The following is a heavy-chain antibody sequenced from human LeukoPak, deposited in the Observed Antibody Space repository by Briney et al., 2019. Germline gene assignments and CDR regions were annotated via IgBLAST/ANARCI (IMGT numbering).Heavy chain of an antibody. Sequence: GVVRLSCAASGFTFSSYAMSWVRQAPGRGLEWVSAISGSGGSTYYADSVRGGLTISRDNSKNTLYLQMNSLRAEDAAGYYFATRSGSYRAFDIWGQGTMVTVSS. CDR3: ATRSGSYRAFDI. CDR2: ISGSGGST. CDR1: GFTFSSYA. D-gene: IGHD3-10*01. J-gene: IGHJ3*02. V-gene: IGHV3-23*01.